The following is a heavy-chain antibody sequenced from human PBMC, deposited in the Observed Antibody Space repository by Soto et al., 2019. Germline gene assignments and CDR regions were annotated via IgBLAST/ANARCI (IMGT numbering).Heavy chain of an antibody. J-gene: IGHJ4*02. D-gene: IGHD3-16*02. CDR2: IYYSGST. V-gene: IGHV4-59*01. CDR3: ARSDKVYDYVWGSYRYGAPFDY. Sequence: SETLSLTCTVSGGSISSYYWSWIRQPPGKGLEWIGYIYYSGSTDYNPSLKSRVTISVDTSKNQFSLKLSSVTAADTAVYYCARSDKVYDYVWGSYRYGAPFDYWGQGTLVTVSS. CDR1: GGSISSYY.